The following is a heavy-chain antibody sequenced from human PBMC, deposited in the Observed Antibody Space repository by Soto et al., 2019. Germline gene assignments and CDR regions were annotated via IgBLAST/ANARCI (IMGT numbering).Heavy chain of an antibody. D-gene: IGHD3-10*01. CDR1: GFTFSSYA. CDR3: ARGRLLLWFGELSPYDYYGMDV. J-gene: IGHJ6*02. V-gene: IGHV3-30-3*01. Sequence: GGSLRLSCAASGFTFSSYAMHWVRQAPGKGLEWVAVISYDGSNKYYADSVKGRFTISRDNSKNTLYLQMNSLRAEDTAVYYCARGRLLLWFGELSPYDYYGMDVWGQGTTVTVSS. CDR2: ISYDGSNK.